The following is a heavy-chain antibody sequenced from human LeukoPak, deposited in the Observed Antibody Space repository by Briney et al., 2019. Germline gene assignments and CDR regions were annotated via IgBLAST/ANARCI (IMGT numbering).Heavy chain of an antibody. CDR1: GFTFSSYS. V-gene: IGHV3-48*01. D-gene: IGHD1-26*01. CDR3: ARDSGSGNNDY. Sequence: GGSLRLSCAASGFTFSSYSMNWVRQAPGKGLEWVSYISSSSSTIYYADSVKGRFTISRDNAKNSLYLQMNSLRGEDTAVYYCARDSGSGNNDYWGQGTLVTVSS. CDR2: ISSSSSTI. J-gene: IGHJ4*02.